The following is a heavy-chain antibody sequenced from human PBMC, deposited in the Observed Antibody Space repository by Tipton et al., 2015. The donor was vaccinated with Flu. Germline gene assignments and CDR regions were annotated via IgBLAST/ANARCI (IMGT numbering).Heavy chain of an antibody. Sequence: LVKPGAEVKKPGSSVKVSCKASGGTFSSYAISWVRQAPGQGLEWMGGIIPIFGTANYAQKFQGRVTITADESTSTAYMELSSLRSEDTAVYYCARERRVDYYDSSGYYFLFDYWGQGTLVTVSS. CDR3: ARERRVDYYDSSGYYFLFDY. CDR1: GGTFSSYA. V-gene: IGHV1-69*01. D-gene: IGHD3-22*01. CDR2: IIPIFGTA. J-gene: IGHJ4*02.